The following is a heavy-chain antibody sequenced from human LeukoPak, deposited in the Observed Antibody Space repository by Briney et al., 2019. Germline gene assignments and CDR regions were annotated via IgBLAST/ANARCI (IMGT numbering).Heavy chain of an antibody. Sequence: GASVKVSCKASGYTFTSYYLHWVRQAPGQGLEWMGLINPSGSTSYAQKLQGRVTMTRDMSTSTACMDLSSLRSEGTAVYYCARDGRYDSSGYTFDYWGQGTLVTVSS. V-gene: IGHV1-46*04. D-gene: IGHD3-22*01. CDR3: ARDGRYDSSGYTFDY. CDR2: INPSGST. CDR1: GYTFTSYY. J-gene: IGHJ4*02.